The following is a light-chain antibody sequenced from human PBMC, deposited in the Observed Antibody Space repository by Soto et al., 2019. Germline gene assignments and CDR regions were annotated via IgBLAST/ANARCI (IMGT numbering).Light chain of an antibody. CDR3: QHYNSWPLT. V-gene: IGKV3-15*01. Sequence: EIVMTQSPASLSVSPGERATLFCRASQSVGSNLAWYQQKPGQAPRLLIHGASTRATGIPDRFSGSGSGTEFALTISLQSDDFAVYYCQHYNSWPLTFGGGTKVDIK. CDR1: QSVGSN. J-gene: IGKJ4*01. CDR2: GAS.